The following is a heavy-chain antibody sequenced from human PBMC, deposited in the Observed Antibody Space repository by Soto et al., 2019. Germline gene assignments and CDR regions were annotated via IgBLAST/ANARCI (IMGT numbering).Heavy chain of an antibody. Sequence: SESLSLTCTVSGGSISSGGCYWSWNRQHPGKCLEWIGYIYYSGSTYYNPSLKSRVTISVDTSKNQFSLKLSSVTAADTAVYYCASVVPLGGQSLGVDFWGQGTMVTVYS. D-gene: IGHD3-10*01. CDR2: IYYSGST. J-gene: IGHJ4*02. CDR1: GGSISSGGCY. CDR3: ASVVPLGGQSLGVDF. V-gene: IGHV4-31*03.